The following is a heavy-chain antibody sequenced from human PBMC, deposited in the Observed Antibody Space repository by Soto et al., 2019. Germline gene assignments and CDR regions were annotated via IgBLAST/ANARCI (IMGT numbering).Heavy chain of an antibody. J-gene: IGHJ6*02. Sequence: QVQVVQSGAELKKPGCSVKVSCKASGGTFSSYAISWVRQAPGQGLEWMGGIIPIFGTANYAQNFQGRVTITAAKSTRTAYMELSSLRSEYTAVYYCARDLGGSGSYSPLDSGMDVWGQGTTVTVSS. CDR1: GGTFSSYA. V-gene: IGHV1-69*06. CDR3: ARDLGGSGSYSPLDSGMDV. CDR2: IIPIFGTA. D-gene: IGHD3-10*01.